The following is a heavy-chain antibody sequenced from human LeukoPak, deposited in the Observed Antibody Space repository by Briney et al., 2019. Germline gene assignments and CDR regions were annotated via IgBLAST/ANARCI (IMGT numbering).Heavy chain of an antibody. D-gene: IGHD2-15*01. J-gene: IGHJ3*02. V-gene: IGHV3-66*01. Sequence: AGGSLRLSCAASGFTVSSNYMSWVRQAPGKGLEWVSVIYSGGSTYYADSVKGRFTISRDNSKNTLYLQMNSLRAEDTAVYYCARESCSGGSCYLNAFDIWGQGTMVTVSS. CDR2: IYSGGST. CDR3: ARESCSGGSCYLNAFDI. CDR1: GFTVSSNY.